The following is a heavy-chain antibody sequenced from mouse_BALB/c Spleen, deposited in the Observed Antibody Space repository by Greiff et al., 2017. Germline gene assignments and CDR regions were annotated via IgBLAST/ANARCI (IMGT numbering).Heavy chain of an antibody. D-gene: IGHD2-10*01. Sequence: VQRVESGPSLVQPSQSLSITCTASGFSLTSYGVHWVRQSPGKGLEWLGVIWRGGSTDYNAAFMSRLSITKDNSKSQVFFKMNSLQADDTAIYYCAKKEGPYYGLYYYAMDYWGQGTSVTVSS. CDR1: GFSLTSYG. J-gene: IGHJ4*01. CDR2: IWRGGST. CDR3: AKKEGPYYGLYYYAMDY. V-gene: IGHV2-5-1*01.